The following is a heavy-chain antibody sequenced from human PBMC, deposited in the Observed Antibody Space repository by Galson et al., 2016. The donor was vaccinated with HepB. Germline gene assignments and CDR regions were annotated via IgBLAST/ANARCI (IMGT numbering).Heavy chain of an antibody. CDR2: VSGGSSYI. J-gene: IGHJ4*02. V-gene: IGHV3-21*01. Sequence: SLRLSCAVSGITFSSYTMNWVRQAPGKGLEWVSSVSGGSSYIYYADSVKGRFTISRDNAKNSLYLQMNSLRAEDTAVYYCASGHSGWYYFDYWGQGTLVTFAS. D-gene: IGHD6-19*01. CDR1: GITFSSYT. CDR3: ASGHSGWYYFDY.